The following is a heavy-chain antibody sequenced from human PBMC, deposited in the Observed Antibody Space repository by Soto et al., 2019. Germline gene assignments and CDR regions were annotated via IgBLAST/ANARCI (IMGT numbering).Heavy chain of an antibody. D-gene: IGHD3-22*01. V-gene: IGHV3-23*01. CDR3: ASLGVVVITTSDY. Sequence: GGSLRLSGAASGFTFSSYAMSWVRQAPGKGLEWVSAISGSGGSTYYADYVKGRFTITRNNYKNTLYLQMNSLRAEDTAVYYCASLGVVVITTSDYWGQGTLVTVSS. CDR1: GFTFSSYA. CDR2: ISGSGGST. J-gene: IGHJ4*02.